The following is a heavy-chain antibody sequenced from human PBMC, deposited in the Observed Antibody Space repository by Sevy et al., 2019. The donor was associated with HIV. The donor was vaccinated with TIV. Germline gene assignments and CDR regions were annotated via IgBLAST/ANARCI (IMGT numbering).Heavy chain of an antibody. V-gene: IGHV4-39*01. CDR3: ARHTYDFWKSRGGWFDP. Sequence: SETLSLTYTVSGGSISSSSYYWGWIRQPPGKGLEWIGSIYYSGSTYYNPSLKSRVTISVDTSKNQYSLKLSSVTAADTAVYYGARHTYDFWKSRGGWFDPWGQGTLVTVSS. CDR1: GGSISSSSYY. J-gene: IGHJ5*02. CDR2: IYYSGST. D-gene: IGHD3-3*01.